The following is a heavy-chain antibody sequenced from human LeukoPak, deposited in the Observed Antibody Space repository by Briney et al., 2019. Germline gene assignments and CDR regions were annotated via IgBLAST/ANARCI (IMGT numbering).Heavy chain of an antibody. CDR1: GGSISSYY. V-gene: IGHV4-59*01. D-gene: IGHD3-10*01. CDR2: IYYSGST. Sequence: PSETLSLTCTVSGGSISSYYWSWIRQPPGKGLEWIGYIYYSGSTNYNPSLKSRVTISVDTSKNQFSLKLSSVTAADTAVYYCARESRGLTSRGWFDPWGQGTLVTVSS. CDR3: ARESRGLTSRGWFDP. J-gene: IGHJ5*02.